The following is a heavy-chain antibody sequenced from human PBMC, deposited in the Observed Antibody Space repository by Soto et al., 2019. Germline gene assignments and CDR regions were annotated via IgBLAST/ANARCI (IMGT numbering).Heavy chain of an antibody. D-gene: IGHD7-27*01. V-gene: IGHV3-30*04. J-gene: IGHJ6*02. Sequence: GGFLRLSCAASGFTFSSYTMHWVRQAPGKGLEWVALIPNDARYKHYADSVKGRSTISRDNSKNTLYLQMNSLRAEDTSMYYCAREFLGGLDVWGQGTTVTVSS. CDR2: IPNDARYK. CDR3: AREFLGGLDV. CDR1: GFTFSSYT.